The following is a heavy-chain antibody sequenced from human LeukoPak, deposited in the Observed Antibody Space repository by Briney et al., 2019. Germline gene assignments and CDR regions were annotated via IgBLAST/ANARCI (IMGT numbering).Heavy chain of an antibody. CDR1: RFTFSTYW. Sequence: GGSLRLSCAASRFTFSTYWMHWVRHAPGRGRVWVSRINSDESSTRYADSVRGRFTISRDNAKNTLYLQMASLRAEDTAVYYCARDYGPYYYGSGSYGVDHWGQGTLVTVSS. V-gene: IGHV3-74*01. D-gene: IGHD3-10*01. J-gene: IGHJ5*02. CDR3: ARDYGPYYYGSGSYGVDH. CDR2: INSDESST.